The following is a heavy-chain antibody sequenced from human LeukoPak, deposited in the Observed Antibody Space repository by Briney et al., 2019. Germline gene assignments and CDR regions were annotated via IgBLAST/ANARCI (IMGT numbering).Heavy chain of an antibody. CDR3: ATILAAAGTGPFDY. Sequence: GGSLRLSCAASGFTVSSNYMSWVRQAPGKGLEWVAVISYDGSNKYYADSVKGRFTISRDNSKNTLYLQMNSLRAEDTAVYYCATILAAAGTGPFDYWGQGTLVTVSS. CDR1: GFTVSSNY. CDR2: ISYDGSNK. V-gene: IGHV3-30-3*01. D-gene: IGHD6-13*01. J-gene: IGHJ4*02.